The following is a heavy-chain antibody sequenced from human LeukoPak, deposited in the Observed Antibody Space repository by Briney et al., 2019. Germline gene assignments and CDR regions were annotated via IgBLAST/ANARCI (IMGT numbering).Heavy chain of an antibody. J-gene: IGHJ5*02. CDR1: GGTFSSYA. CDR3: ARDLGYGSGSYFPNWFDP. D-gene: IGHD3-10*01. CDR2: IIPIFGIA. Sequence: SVKVSCKASGGTFSSYAISWVRQDPGQGLEWMGRIIPIFGIANYAQKFQGRVTITADKSTSTAYMELSSLRSEDTAVYYCARDLGYGSGSYFPNWFDPWGQGTLVTVSS. V-gene: IGHV1-69*04.